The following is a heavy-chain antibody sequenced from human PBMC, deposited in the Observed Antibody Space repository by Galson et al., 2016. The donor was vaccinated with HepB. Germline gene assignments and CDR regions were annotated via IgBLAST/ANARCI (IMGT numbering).Heavy chain of an antibody. D-gene: IGHD3-10*01. Sequence: SLRLSCAVSGFIFSKAWMNWIRQAPGKGLEWVGRIKSKTDGGTIEYAAPVKGRFTISRDDSKNTLYLQMNSLKTEDTAVYYCTTGPTDTMVRGVVDYWGQGTLVTVSS. CDR1: GFIFSKAW. J-gene: IGHJ4*02. CDR2: IKSKTDGGTI. V-gene: IGHV3-15*07. CDR3: TTGPTDTMVRGVVDY.